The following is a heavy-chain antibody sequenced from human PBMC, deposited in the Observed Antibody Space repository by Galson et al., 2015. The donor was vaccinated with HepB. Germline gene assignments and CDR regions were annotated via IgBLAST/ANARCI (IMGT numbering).Heavy chain of an antibody. CDR2: ISSSGSTI. CDR3: ARVQGGSGWKEGGTNDAFDI. D-gene: IGHD6-19*01. CDR1: GFTFSDYY. J-gene: IGHJ3*02. Sequence: SLRLSCAASGFTFSDYYMSWIRQAPGKGLEWVSYISSSGSTIYYADSVKGRFTISRDNAKNSLYLQMNSLRAEDTAVYYCARVQGGSGWKEGGTNDAFDIWGQGTMVTVSS. V-gene: IGHV3-11*01.